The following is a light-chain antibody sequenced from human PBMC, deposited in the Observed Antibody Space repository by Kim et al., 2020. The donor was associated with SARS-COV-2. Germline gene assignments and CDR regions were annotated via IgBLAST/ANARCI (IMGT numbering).Light chain of an antibody. Sequence: SYELTQPPSVSVAPGETATITCGGNNIGAKNVNWYQQKAGQAPVAVISFDDERPSGITERISGSTSGNTATLTISRVEAGDEADYYCQVWDSASDYVFGTGTKVTVL. CDR1: NIGAKN. CDR3: QVWDSASDYV. J-gene: IGLJ1*01. CDR2: FDD. V-gene: IGLV3-21*04.